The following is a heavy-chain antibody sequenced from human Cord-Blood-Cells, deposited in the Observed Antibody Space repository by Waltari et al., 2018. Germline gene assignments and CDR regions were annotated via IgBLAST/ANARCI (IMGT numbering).Heavy chain of an antibody. V-gene: IGHV3-33*01. J-gene: IGHJ4*02. CDR1: GFTFSSYG. CDR2: IWYDGSNK. Sequence: QVQLVESGGGVVQPGRSLRLSCAASGFTFSSYGMHWVRQAPGKGREWVAVIWYDGSNKYYADSVKGRFTISRDNSKNTLYLQMNSLRAEDTAVYYCARDLGYSSSWFDYWGQGTLVTVSS. D-gene: IGHD6-13*01. CDR3: ARDLGYSSSWFDY.